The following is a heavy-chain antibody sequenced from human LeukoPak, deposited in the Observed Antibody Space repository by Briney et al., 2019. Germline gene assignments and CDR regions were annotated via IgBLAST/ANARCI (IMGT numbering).Heavy chain of an antibody. Sequence: GGSLRLSCAASGFTFSSYWMHWVRQAPGKWLVWVSRMNGDGSTTSYADSVKGLFTISRDNAKNTLYLQMNSLRAEDTAVYYCARGGGYSYGSSDYWGQGTLVTVSS. CDR1: GFTFSSYW. CDR3: ARGGGYSYGSSDY. J-gene: IGHJ4*02. D-gene: IGHD5-18*01. V-gene: IGHV3-74*01. CDR2: MNGDGSTT.